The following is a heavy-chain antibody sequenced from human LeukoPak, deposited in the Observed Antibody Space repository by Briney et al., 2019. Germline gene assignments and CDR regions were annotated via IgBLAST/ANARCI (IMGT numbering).Heavy chain of an antibody. Sequence: GGSLRLSCVASGFTFSNYVMNWVRQAPGKGLEWVSSISSSSSYIYYADSVKGRFTISRDNAKNSLYLQMNSLRAEDTAVYYCASPNKRSYYYGSGSYQDAFDIWGQGTMVTVSS. D-gene: IGHD3-10*01. J-gene: IGHJ3*02. CDR2: ISSSSSYI. V-gene: IGHV3-21*01. CDR3: ASPNKRSYYYGSGSYQDAFDI. CDR1: GFTFSNYV.